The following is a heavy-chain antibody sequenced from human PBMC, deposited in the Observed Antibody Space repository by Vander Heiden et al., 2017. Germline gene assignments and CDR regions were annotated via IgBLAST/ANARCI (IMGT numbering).Heavy chain of an antibody. CDR2: ISSSSSTI. Sequence: EVQLVESGGGLVQPGGSLRLSCAASAFTFRSYSMNWVRQAPGKGLEWVSYISSSSSTIYYADSVKGRFTISRDNAKNSLYLQMNSLRDEDTAVYYCASIPPYYDSSGYYPDYWGQGTLVTVSS. CDR1: AFTFRSYS. CDR3: ASIPPYYDSSGYYPDY. D-gene: IGHD3-22*01. V-gene: IGHV3-48*02. J-gene: IGHJ4*02.